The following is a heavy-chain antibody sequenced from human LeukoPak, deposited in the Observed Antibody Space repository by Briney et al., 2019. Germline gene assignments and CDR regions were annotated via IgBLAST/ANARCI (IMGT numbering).Heavy chain of an antibody. V-gene: IGHV4-39*01. CDR1: GGSISSSSYY. CDR3: ARSSGWYIFDY. D-gene: IGHD6-19*01. J-gene: IGHJ4*02. Sequence: PSETLSLTCTGSGGSISSSSYYWGWIRQPPGKGLEWIGSIYYSGSTYYNPSPKSRVTISVDTSKNQFSLKLSSVTAADTAVYYCARSSGWYIFDYWGQGTLVTVSS. CDR2: IYYSGST.